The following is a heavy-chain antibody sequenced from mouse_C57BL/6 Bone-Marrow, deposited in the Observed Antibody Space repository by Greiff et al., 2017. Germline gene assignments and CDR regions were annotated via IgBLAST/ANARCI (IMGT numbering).Heavy chain of an antibody. Sequence: QVQLKQSGAELARPGASVKLSCKASGYTFTSYGISWVKQRTGQGLEWIGEIYPRSGNTYYNEKFKGKATLTADKSSSTAYMELRSLTSEDSAVYFCARRPYPSFDYWGQGTTRTVSS. J-gene: IGHJ2*01. V-gene: IGHV1-81*01. CDR1: GYTFTSYG. CDR2: IYPRSGNT. CDR3: ARRPYPSFDY.